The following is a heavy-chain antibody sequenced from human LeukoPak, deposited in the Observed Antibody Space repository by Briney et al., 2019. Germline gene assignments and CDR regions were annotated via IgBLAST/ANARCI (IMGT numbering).Heavy chain of an antibody. CDR1: GFIFTNYV. Sequence: GGSLRLTCAASGFIFTNYVMHWVRQVPGKGLVWVSRINSDGSDKRYADSVKGRFTISRDNAKNMLYLQISSLRAEDTAVYYCVRDRDGYNYWGQGTLVTVSS. CDR3: VRDRDGYNY. D-gene: IGHD5-24*01. J-gene: IGHJ4*02. V-gene: IGHV3-74*01. CDR2: INSDGSDK.